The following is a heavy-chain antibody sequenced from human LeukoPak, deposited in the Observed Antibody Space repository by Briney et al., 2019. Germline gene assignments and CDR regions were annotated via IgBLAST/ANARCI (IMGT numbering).Heavy chain of an antibody. CDR1: GYSFISHW. J-gene: IGHJ4*02. D-gene: IGHD2-8*02. CDR2: VDPVDSAA. CDR3: ARITGGSRYFDY. Sequence: ESLKISCKASGYSFISHWIGWVRQMPGKGLEWMGIVDPVDSAATYSPSFEGQVTISADRSISTAYLQWSSLKASDTAMYYCARITGGSRYFDYWGQGTLVTVSS. V-gene: IGHV5-51*01.